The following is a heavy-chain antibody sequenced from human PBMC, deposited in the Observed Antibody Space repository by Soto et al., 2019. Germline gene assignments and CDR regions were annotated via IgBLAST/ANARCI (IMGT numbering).Heavy chain of an antibody. J-gene: IGHJ4*02. CDR2: IYYSGST. CDR3: ARHAVDSSGFTDY. CDR1: GGSISSGGSS. D-gene: IGHD6-19*01. V-gene: IGHV4-39*01. Sequence: SETLSLTCAVSGGSISSGGSSWTWIRQPPGKGLEWIGSIYYSGSTYYNPSLKSRVTISEDTSKNQFSLKLRSVTAADTAVYYWARHAVDSSGFTDYWGQGTLVTVSS.